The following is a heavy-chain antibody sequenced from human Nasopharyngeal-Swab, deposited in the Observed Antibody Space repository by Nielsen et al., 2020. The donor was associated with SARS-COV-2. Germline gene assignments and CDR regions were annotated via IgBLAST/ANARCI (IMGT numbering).Heavy chain of an antibody. D-gene: IGHD5-24*01. CDR2: IIPIFGTA. V-gene: IGHV1-69*01. CDR3: ARAVEAYYYHGMDV. J-gene: IGHJ6*02. Sequence: WVRQAPGQGLEWMGGIIPIFGTANYAQKFQGRVTITADESTSTAYMELSSLRSEDTAVYYCARAVEAYYYHGMDVWGQGTTVTVSS.